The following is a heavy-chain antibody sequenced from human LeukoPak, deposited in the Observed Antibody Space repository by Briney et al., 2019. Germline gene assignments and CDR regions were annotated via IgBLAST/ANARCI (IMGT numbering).Heavy chain of an antibody. D-gene: IGHD4-17*01. CDR2: IYYSGST. CDR3: ARGDGDYPIWYFDL. CDR1: GGSISGSSYY. V-gene: IGHV4-39*01. Sequence: SETLSLTCTVSGGSISGSSYYWGWIRQPPGKGLEWIGSIYYSGSTYYNPSLKSRVTISVDTSKNQFSLKLSSVTAADTAVYYCARGDGDYPIWYFDLWGRGTLVTVSS. J-gene: IGHJ2*01.